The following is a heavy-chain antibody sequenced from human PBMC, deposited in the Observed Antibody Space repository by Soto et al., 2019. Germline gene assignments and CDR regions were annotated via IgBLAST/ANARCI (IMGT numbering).Heavy chain of an antibody. CDR3: ASGGSYYNFDY. J-gene: IGHJ4*02. V-gene: IGHV3-11*06. CDR2: ISSSSSYT. CDR1: GFTFSDYY. D-gene: IGHD1-26*01. Sequence: GGSLRLSCAASGFTFSDYYMSWIRQAPGKGLEWVSYISSSSSYTNYADSVKGRFTISRDNAKNSLYLQMNSLRAEDTAVYYCASGGSYYNFDYWGQGTLVTVSS.